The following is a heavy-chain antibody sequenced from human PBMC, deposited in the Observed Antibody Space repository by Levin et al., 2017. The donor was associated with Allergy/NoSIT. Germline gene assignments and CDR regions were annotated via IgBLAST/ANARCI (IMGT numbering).Heavy chain of an antibody. D-gene: IGHD6-13*01. Sequence: GESLKISCAASGFTFSSYSMNWVRQAPGKGLEWVSSISSSSSYIYYADSVKGRFTISRDNAKNSLYLQMNSLRAEDTAVYYCARDFGASAAGSFGAYYYYYGMDVWGQGTTVTVSS. J-gene: IGHJ6*02. V-gene: IGHV3-21*01. CDR3: ARDFGASAAGSFGAYYYYYGMDV. CDR2: ISSSSSYI. CDR1: GFTFSSYS.